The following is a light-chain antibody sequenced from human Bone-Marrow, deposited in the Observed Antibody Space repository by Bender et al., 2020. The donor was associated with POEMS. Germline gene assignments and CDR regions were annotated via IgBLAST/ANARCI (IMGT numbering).Light chain of an antibody. J-gene: IGLJ1*01. CDR1: SSNIGAGYD. V-gene: IGLV1-40*01. CDR2: DNN. Sequence: QSVLTQPPSVSGAPGQRVIISCTGSSSNIGAGYDVQWYQQLPGTAPKLLIYDNNNRPSGVPDRFSGSKSGTSASLAITGLQAEDEADYYCSSYAGSNSYVFGTGTKVTVL. CDR3: SSYAGSNSYV.